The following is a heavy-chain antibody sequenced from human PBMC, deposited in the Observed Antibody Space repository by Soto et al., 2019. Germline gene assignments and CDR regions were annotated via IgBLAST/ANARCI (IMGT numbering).Heavy chain of an antibody. CDR2: ISASGGST. CDR1: GFTFSTYA. J-gene: IGHJ3*02. CDR3: ANGWGNTFDI. Sequence: EVQLLESGGGLVQPGGSLRLSCAASGFTFSTYAMRWVRQAPGKGLEWVSEISASGGSTYYADSVRGRFTISRDNSKNTLYLQMNSLRDEDTAVYYCANGWGNTFDIWGQGTMVTVSS. V-gene: IGHV3-23*01. D-gene: IGHD7-27*01.